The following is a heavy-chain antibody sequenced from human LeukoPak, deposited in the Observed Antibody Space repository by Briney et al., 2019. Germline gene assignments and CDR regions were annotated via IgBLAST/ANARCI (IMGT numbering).Heavy chain of an antibody. D-gene: IGHD6-13*01. J-gene: IGHJ4*02. V-gene: IGHV4-39*07. Sequence: PSETLSLTCTVSGGSISSSSYYWGWIRQPPGKGLEWIGSIYYSGSTYYNPSLKSRVTISVDTSKNQFSLKLSSVTAADTAVYYCASTSSSWPNFDYWGQGTLVTVSS. CDR2: IYYSGST. CDR3: ASTSSSWPNFDY. CDR1: GGSISSSSYY.